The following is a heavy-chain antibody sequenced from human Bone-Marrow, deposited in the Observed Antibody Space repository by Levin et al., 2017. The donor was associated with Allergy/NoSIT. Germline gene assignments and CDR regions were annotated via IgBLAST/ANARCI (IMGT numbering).Heavy chain of an antibody. CDR3: ATETPEPGRAFDV. CDR2: IWHDGSNQ. J-gene: IGHJ3*01. V-gene: IGHV3-33*03. Sequence: PGGSLRLSCVASGFAFSGYGMHWVRQAPGKGLEWVAIIWHDGSNQYYTDSVKGRFAISRDNSKNTLSLQMDSLRADDTAVYYCATETPEPGRAFDVWGQGTTVTVSA. CDR1: GFAFSGYG.